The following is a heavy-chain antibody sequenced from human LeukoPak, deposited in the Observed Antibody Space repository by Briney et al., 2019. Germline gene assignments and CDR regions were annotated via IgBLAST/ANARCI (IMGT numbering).Heavy chain of an antibody. J-gene: IGHJ4*02. CDR2: ISAYNGNT. D-gene: IGHD3-3*01. CDR3: ARNGYDFWSGYYIWTHYDY. V-gene: IGHV1-18*01. CDR1: GYTFTSYG. Sequence: GASVKVSCKASGYTFTSYGISWVRQAPGQGLEWMGWISAYNGNTNYAQKLQGRVTMTTDTSTSTAYMELRSLRSDDTAVYYCARNGYDFWSGYYIWTHYDYWGQGTLVTVSS.